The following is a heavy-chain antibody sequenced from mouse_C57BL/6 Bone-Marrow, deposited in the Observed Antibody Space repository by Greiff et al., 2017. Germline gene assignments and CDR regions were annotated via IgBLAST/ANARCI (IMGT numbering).Heavy chain of an antibody. V-gene: IGHV1-19*01. CDR1: GYTFTDYY. J-gene: IGHJ4*01. D-gene: IGHD1-3*01. CDR3: ARGELMPYAMDY. CDR2: INPYNGGT. Sequence: EVQLQQSGPVLVKPGASVKMSCKASGYTFTDYYMNWVKQSHGKSLEWIGVINPYNGGTSYNQKFKGKATLTVDKSSSTAYMELNSLTSEDSAVYYCARGELMPYAMDYWGQGTSVTVSS.